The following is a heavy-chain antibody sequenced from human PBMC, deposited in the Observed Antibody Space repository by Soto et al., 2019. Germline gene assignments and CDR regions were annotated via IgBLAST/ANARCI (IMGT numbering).Heavy chain of an antibody. CDR2: ISWNGSSI. V-gene: IGHV3-9*01. CDR1: GFTFDDYA. Sequence: GGSLRLSCAASGFTFDDYAMHWVRQAPGKGLEWVSSISWNGSSISYADSVRGRFTISRDNAKNPLYLQMNSLRAEDTALYYCANVSLVSCLAYAIYSPAFDFWGQGTLVTVSS. CDR3: ANVSLVSCLAYAIYSPAFDF. D-gene: IGHD2-8*01. J-gene: IGHJ4*02.